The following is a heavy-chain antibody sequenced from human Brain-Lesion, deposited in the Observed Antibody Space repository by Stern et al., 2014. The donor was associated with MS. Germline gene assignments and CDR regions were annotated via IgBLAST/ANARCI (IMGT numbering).Heavy chain of an antibody. CDR3: ARDQRGITIFGVVTDYYYLGMDV. CDR2: INPNTGGT. Sequence: VQLEESGAEVKKPGASVKVSCKTSGYIFTGYYIHWVRQAPGPGLEWMAWINPNTGGTKDAQKFQGRVTMSRDTSISTAYVELSSLTSDDTAVYYCARDQRGITIFGVVTDYYYLGMDVWGQGTTVTVSS. V-gene: IGHV1-2*02. J-gene: IGHJ6*02. CDR1: GYIFTGYY. D-gene: IGHD3-3*01.